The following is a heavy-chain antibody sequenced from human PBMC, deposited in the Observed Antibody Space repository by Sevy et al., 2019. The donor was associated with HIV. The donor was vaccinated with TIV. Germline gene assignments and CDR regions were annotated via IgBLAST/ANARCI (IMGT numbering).Heavy chain of an antibody. CDR1: GFTFSTYA. V-gene: IGHV3-23*01. Sequence: GWSLRLSCAASGFTFSTYAMSWVRQTPGKGLQWVSVISDSGGSTYYADSVQGRFTISRDNSKDTMYLQVNSLRAEDTAVYYCARRPDLGSVIRTGVMDVWGQGTTVTVSS. D-gene: IGHD3-10*01. CDR3: ARRPDLGSVIRTGVMDV. CDR2: ISDSGGST. J-gene: IGHJ6*02.